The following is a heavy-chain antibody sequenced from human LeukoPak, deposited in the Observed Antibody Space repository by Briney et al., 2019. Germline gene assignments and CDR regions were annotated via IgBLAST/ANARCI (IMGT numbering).Heavy chain of an antibody. CDR2: FDPEDGET. Sequence: GASVKVSCKASGGTFSSYAISWVRQAPGKGLEWMGGFDPEDGETIYAQKFQGRVTMTEDTSTDTAYMELSSLRSEDTAVYYCATDLKASYYYDSSGYSDWGQGTLVTVSS. D-gene: IGHD3-22*01. CDR3: ATDLKASYYYDSSGYSD. J-gene: IGHJ4*02. CDR1: GGTFSSYA. V-gene: IGHV1-24*01.